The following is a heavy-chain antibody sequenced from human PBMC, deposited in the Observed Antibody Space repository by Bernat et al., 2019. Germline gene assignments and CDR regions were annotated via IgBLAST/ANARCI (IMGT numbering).Heavy chain of an antibody. D-gene: IGHD4-23*01. J-gene: IGHJ4*03. CDR1: GFTFSNAW. CDR2: TKRKNDGATT. CDR3: TGGRVRWGTG. Sequence: VQLVDSGGGVVQPGRPPRLSCAASGFTFSNAWMSWVRQAPWKGLEWVGRTKRKNDGATTDYTASVRGRYRMTREGTKNTVSLEMNRLEAEGVAVYYSTGGRVRWGTGWGRGTLVNVSS. V-gene: IGHV3-15*01.